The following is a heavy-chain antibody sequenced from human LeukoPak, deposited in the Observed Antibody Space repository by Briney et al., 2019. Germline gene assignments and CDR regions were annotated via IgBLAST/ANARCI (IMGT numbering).Heavy chain of an antibody. CDR1: GFTFSSYS. J-gene: IGHJ4*02. Sequence: GGSLRLSCAASGFTFSSYSMNWVRQAPGKGLEWVSSIGSDSSYIYYADSVKGRFTISRDNAKNSLYLQISSLRAEDTAVYYCASGCSGGSCYSIVGYAFDYWGQGTLVTVSS. CDR2: IGSDSSYI. CDR3: ASGCSGGSCYSIVGYAFDY. D-gene: IGHD2-15*01. V-gene: IGHV3-21*01.